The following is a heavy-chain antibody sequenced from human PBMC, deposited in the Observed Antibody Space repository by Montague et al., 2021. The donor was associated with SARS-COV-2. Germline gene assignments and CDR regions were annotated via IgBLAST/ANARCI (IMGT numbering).Heavy chain of an antibody. CDR2: INHSGST. Sequence: SETLSLTCAVYGGSFSVYYWSRIRQPPGKGLEWIGEINHSGSTNYNPSLKSRVTISVDTSKNQVSLKLSSVTAADTAVYYCARMRFFDWPPHYYMDVWGQGTTVTVSS. J-gene: IGHJ6*03. D-gene: IGHD3-9*01. CDR1: GGSFSVYY. CDR3: ARMRFFDWPPHYYMDV. V-gene: IGHV4-34*01.